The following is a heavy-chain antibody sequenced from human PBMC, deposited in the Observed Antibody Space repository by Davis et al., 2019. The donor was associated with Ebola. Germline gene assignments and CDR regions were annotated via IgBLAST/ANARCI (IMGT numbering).Heavy chain of an antibody. J-gene: IGHJ5*02. V-gene: IGHV4-59*01. CDR3: AGLRGGASGFDP. CDR1: GGSIRSSH. Sequence: SETLSLTCSVTGGSIRSSHWSWLRQSPGKGLEWIGHLYYDGSTDYNPSLKTRVTILVDPSKNQFSLNLNSVTAADTAVYYCAGLRGGASGFDPWGQGTLITISS. D-gene: IGHD1-26*01. CDR2: LYYDGST.